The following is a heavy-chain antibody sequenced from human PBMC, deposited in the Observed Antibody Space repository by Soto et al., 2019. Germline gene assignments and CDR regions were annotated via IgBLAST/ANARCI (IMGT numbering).Heavy chain of an antibody. CDR2: ISSSGSTI. CDR1: GFTFSSYE. D-gene: IGHD3-22*01. CDR3: ASSGYDSSGNYDY. V-gene: IGHV3-48*03. J-gene: IGHJ4*02. Sequence: GGSLRLSCAASGFTFSSYEMNWVRQAPGKGLEWVSYISSSGSTIYYADSVKGRFTISRDNAKNSLYLQMNSLSAEDTAVYYCASSGYDSSGNYDYWGQGTLVTVSS.